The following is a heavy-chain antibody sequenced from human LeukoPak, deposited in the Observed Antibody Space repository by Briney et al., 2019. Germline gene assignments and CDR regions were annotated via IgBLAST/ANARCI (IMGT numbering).Heavy chain of an antibody. CDR1: GGSISSYY. V-gene: IGHV4-59*01. J-gene: IGHJ4*02. D-gene: IGHD6-19*01. CDR3: ARGGVAGTTFDY. Sequence: SETLSLTCTVSGGSISSYYWSWIRQPPGKGLEWIGYIYYSGSTNYNPSLKSRVTISVDTSKNQFSLKLSSVTAGDTAVYYCARGGVAGTTFDYWGQGTLVTVSS. CDR2: IYYSGST.